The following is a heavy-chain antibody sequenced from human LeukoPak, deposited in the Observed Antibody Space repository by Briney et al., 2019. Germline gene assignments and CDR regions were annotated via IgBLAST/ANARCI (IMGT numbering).Heavy chain of an antibody. J-gene: IGHJ6*03. CDR3: ARHKRVYYYGSGTKMSVIYYYYYYMDV. CDR2: INHSGST. D-gene: IGHD3-10*01. Sequence: SETLSLTCAVYGGSFSGYYWSWIRQPPGKGLEWIGEINHSGSTNYNPSLKSRVTISVDTSKNQFSLKLSSVTAADTAVYYCARHKRVYYYGSGTKMSVIYYYYYYMDVWGKGTTVTISS. CDR1: GGSFSGYY. V-gene: IGHV4-34*01.